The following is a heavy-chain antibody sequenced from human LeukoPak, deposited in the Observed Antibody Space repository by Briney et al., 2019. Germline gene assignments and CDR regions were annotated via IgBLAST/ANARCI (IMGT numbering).Heavy chain of an antibody. CDR3: AKDSNPYSSGWLLFDY. CDR1: GFTFSSYG. J-gene: IGHJ4*02. V-gene: IGHV3-30*18. Sequence: GGSDRLSCAASGFTFSSYGMHWVRQAPGKGLEWVAVISYDGSNKYYADSVKGRFTISRDNSKNTLYLQMNSLRAEDTAVYYCAKDSNPYSSGWLLFDYWGEGT. CDR2: ISYDGSNK. D-gene: IGHD6-19*01.